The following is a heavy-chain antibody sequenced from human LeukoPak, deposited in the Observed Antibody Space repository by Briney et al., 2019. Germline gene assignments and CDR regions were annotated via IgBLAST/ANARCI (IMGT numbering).Heavy chain of an antibody. CDR2: ISGSGGST. Sequence: GGSLRLSCAASGFTFSSYAMSWVRQAPGKGLEWVSAISGSGGSTYYADSVKGRFTISRDNSKNTLYLQMNSLRAEDTAVYYCARDKGSGWYLVGYFDYWGQGTLVTVSS. CDR1: GFTFSSYA. V-gene: IGHV3-23*01. CDR3: ARDKGSGWYLVGYFDY. J-gene: IGHJ4*02. D-gene: IGHD6-19*01.